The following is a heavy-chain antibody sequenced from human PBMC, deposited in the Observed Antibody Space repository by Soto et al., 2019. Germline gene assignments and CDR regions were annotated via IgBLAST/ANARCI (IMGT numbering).Heavy chain of an antibody. J-gene: IGHJ4*02. CDR2: IYYSGST. CDR1: GGSVSSGSYY. CDR3: ARDASPKANFLDY. V-gene: IGHV4-61*01. Sequence: PSETLSLTCTASGGSVSSGSYYWSWIRQPPGKGLEWIGYIYYSGSTNYNPSLKSRVTISVDTSKNQFSLKLSSVTAADTAVYYCARDASPKANFLDYWGQGTLVTVSS. D-gene: IGHD1-1*01.